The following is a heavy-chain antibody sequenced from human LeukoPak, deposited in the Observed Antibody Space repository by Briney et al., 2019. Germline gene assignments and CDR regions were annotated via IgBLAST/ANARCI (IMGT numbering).Heavy chain of an antibody. CDR3: AKGDSGRSFDY. V-gene: IGHV4-59*01. Sequence: TSETLSLTCTVSGGSISSYYWSWIRQPPGKGLEWIGYIYYSGSTNYNPSLKSRVTISVDTSKNQFSLKLSSVTAADTAVYYCAKGDSGRSFDYWGQGTLVTVSS. CDR1: GGSISSYY. CDR2: IYYSGST. D-gene: IGHD5-12*01. J-gene: IGHJ4*02.